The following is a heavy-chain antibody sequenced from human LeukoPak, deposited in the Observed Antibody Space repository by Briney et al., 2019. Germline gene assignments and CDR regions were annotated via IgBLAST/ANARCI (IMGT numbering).Heavy chain of an antibody. CDR2: IYTSGST. D-gene: IGHD6-13*01. J-gene: IGHJ4*02. CDR1: GVSVTSYY. Sequence: SETLSLTCTVSGVSVTSYYWSWLRQPAGKGLEWIGRIYTSGSTGYNPSLRSRLTMSVDTSKNQFSLNLSSVTAADTAVYYCARFTKDSSSSSGYYFDYWGQGTLVTASS. CDR3: ARFTKDSSSSSGYYFDY. V-gene: IGHV4-4*07.